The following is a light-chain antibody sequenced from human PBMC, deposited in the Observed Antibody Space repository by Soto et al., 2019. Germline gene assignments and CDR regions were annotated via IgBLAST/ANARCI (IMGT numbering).Light chain of an antibody. CDR1: SSDVGDYNY. CDR3: CSFAGSYTFWV. V-gene: IGLV2-11*01. Sequence: QSALTQPRSVCGSPGQSVTISCTGTSSDVGDYNYVSWYQQYPGKAPKLVIYDVSNRPSGVPDRFSGSKSGNTASLTISGLQAEDEADYYCCSFAGSYTFWVFGGGTKLTVL. J-gene: IGLJ3*02. CDR2: DVS.